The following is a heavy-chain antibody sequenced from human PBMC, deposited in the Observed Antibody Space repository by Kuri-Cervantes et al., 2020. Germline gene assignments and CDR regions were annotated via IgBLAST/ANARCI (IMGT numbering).Heavy chain of an antibody. CDR1: GGSIGSSDYY. Sequence: SETLSLTCTVSGGSIGSSDYYWGWIRQPPGKGLEWIGNIYYSGSTYYNPSLKSRVTISVDTSKNQFSLKLSSVTAADTAVYYCARSRYGWFDPWGQGTLVTVSS. CDR3: ARSRYGWFDP. J-gene: IGHJ5*02. D-gene: IGHD1-14*01. V-gene: IGHV4-39*07. CDR2: IYYSGST.